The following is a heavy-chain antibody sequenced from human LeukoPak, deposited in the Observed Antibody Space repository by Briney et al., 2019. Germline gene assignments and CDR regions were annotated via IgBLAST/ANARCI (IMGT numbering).Heavy chain of an antibody. J-gene: IGHJ4*02. CDR3: ARPYSGSYYAMDWDY. Sequence: ALVKVSCKASGYTFTSYYMHWVRQAPGQGLEWMGLINPSGGSTSYAQKFQGRVTMTRDTSTSTVYMELSSLRSEDTAVYYCARPYSGSYYAMDWDYGGQGTLVTVSA. CDR2: INPSGGST. D-gene: IGHD1-26*01. CDR1: GYTFTSYY. V-gene: IGHV1-46*01.